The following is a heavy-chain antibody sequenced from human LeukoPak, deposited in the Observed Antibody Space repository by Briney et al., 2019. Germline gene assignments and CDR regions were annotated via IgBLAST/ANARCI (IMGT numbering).Heavy chain of an antibody. D-gene: IGHD1-1*01. CDR1: GGSISSHY. CDR3: ARAAGRVRSGYNWNYYYYCMDV. CDR2: IYYSGST. J-gene: IGHJ6*03. V-gene: IGHV4-59*11. Sequence: SETLSLTCTVSGGSISSHYWSWIRQPPGKGLEWIGYIYYSGSTNYNPSLKSRVTISVDTSKNQFSLKLSSVTAADTAVYYCARAAGRVRSGYNWNYYYYCMDVWGKGTTVTVSS.